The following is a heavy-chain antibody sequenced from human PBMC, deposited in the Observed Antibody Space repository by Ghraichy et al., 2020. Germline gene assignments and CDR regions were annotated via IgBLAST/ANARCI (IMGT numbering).Heavy chain of an antibody. Sequence: GGSLRLSCAASGFTFDDYAMHWVRQAPGKGLEWVSGISWNSGSIGYADSVKGRFTISRDNAKNSLYLQMNSLRAEDTALYYCAKDSGFGEPYYDYWGQGTLVTVSS. D-gene: IGHD3-10*01. CDR2: ISWNSGSI. J-gene: IGHJ4*02. CDR1: GFTFDDYA. CDR3: AKDSGFGEPYYDY. V-gene: IGHV3-9*01.